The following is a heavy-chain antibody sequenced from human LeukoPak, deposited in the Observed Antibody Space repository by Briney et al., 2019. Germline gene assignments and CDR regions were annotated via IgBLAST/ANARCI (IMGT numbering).Heavy chain of an antibody. V-gene: IGHV4-4*02. CDR3: ARTDAGSGAFDI. Sequence: PSETLSLTCSVSAGSISSSSWWSWVRQSPVKGLEWIGEIYLYGTTNYNPSLKSRVTISVDRSKNQFSLKLSSVTAADTAVYYCARTDAGSGAFDIWGQGTMVTVSS. CDR2: IYLYGTT. J-gene: IGHJ3*02. CDR1: AGSISSSSW.